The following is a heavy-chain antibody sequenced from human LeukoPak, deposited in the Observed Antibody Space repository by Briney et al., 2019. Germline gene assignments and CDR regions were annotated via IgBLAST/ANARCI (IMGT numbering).Heavy chain of an antibody. J-gene: IGHJ4*02. CDR2: INPSGGST. D-gene: IGHD5/OR15-5a*01. CDR1: GGTFSSYA. V-gene: IGHV1-46*01. Sequence: GASVKVSCKASGGTFSSYAISWVRQAPGQGLEWMGIINPSGGSTSYAQKFQGRVTMTRDTSTSTVYMELSSLRSEDTAVYYCARPSTTIDYWGQGTLVTVSS. CDR3: ARPSTTIDY.